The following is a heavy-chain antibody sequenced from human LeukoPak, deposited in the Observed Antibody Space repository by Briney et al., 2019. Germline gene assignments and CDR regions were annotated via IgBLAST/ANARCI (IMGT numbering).Heavy chain of an antibody. CDR3: ATVLAAAGTYDY. V-gene: IGHV4-4*02. CDR2: IYHSGST. D-gene: IGHD6-13*01. CDR1: GGSISSSNW. J-gene: IGHJ4*02. Sequence: SETLSLTCTVSGGSISSSNWWSWVRQPPGKGLEWIGEIYHSGSTNYNPSLKSRVTISVDKSKNQFSLKLSSVTAADTAVYYCATVLAAAGTYDYWGQGTLVTVSS.